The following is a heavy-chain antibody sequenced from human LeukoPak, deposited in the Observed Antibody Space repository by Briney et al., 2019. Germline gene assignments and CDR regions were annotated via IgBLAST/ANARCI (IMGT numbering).Heavy chain of an antibody. CDR3: ARSPSMVRGVIYWFDP. CDR2: IYYSGST. J-gene: IGHJ5*02. CDR1: GGSISSYY. Sequence: SETLCLTCTVSGGSISSYYWSWIRQPPGKGLEWIGYIYYSGSTNYNPSLKSRVTISVDTSKNQFSLKLSSVTAADTAVYYCARSPSMVRGVIYWFDPWGQGTLVTVSS. V-gene: IGHV4-59*01. D-gene: IGHD3-10*01.